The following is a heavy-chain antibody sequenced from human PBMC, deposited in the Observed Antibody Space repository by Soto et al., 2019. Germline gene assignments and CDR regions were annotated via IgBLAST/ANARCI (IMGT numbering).Heavy chain of an antibody. CDR3: ARGRSSGYPIFYDAFDI. J-gene: IGHJ3*02. CDR1: GFTFSSYA. D-gene: IGHD3-22*01. V-gene: IGHV3-30-3*01. CDR2: ISYDGSNK. Sequence: QVQLVESGGGVVQPGRSLRLSCAASGFTFSSYAMHWVGQAPGKGLEWVAVISYDGSNKYYADSVKGRFTISRDNSKNTLYLQMNSLRAEDTAVYYCARGRSSGYPIFYDAFDIWGQGTMVTVSS.